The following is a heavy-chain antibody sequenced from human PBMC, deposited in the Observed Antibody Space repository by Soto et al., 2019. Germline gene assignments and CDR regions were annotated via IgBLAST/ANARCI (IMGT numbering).Heavy chain of an antibody. CDR3: ATGVFDDFWSGYLFDY. J-gene: IGHJ4*02. D-gene: IGHD3-3*01. V-gene: IGHV1-24*01. Sequence: ASVKVSCKVSGYTLTELSMHWVRQAPGKGLEWMGGFDPEDGETIYAQKFQGRVTMTEDTSTDTAYMELSSLRSEDTAVYYCATGVFDDFWSGYLFDYWGQGTLVTVS. CDR1: GYTLTELS. CDR2: FDPEDGET.